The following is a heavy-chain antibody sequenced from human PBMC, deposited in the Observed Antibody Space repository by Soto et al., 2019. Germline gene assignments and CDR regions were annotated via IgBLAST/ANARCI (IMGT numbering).Heavy chain of an antibody. V-gene: IGHV1-8*02. CDR3: AIGASPDYSLWDNHRGDWFES. CDR2: MNPNTGVTKT. CDR1: GYTFTYYD. Sequence: QVQLVQSGAELKKPGASVRVSCKASGYTFTYYDINWVRQAAGQGLEWMGWMNPNTGVTKTDYLEKFEGRLTMTRDISIGTAYLEIHNLRSEDTAVYYCAIGASPDYSLWDNHRGDWFESCGHGTLVTVSS. D-gene: IGHD3-16*01. J-gene: IGHJ5*01.